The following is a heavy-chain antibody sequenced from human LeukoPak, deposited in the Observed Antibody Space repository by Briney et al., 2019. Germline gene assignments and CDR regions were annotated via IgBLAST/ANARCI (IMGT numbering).Heavy chain of an antibody. Sequence: GGSLRLSCAASGFTFSSYGMHWVRQAPGKGLEWVSYISSSGSTIYYADSVKGRFTISRDNAKNSLYLQMNSLRAEDTAVYYCARDRISGSGPFDPWGQGTLVTVSS. V-gene: IGHV3-48*04. CDR2: ISSSGSTI. CDR3: ARDRISGSGPFDP. D-gene: IGHD3-10*01. CDR1: GFTFSSYG. J-gene: IGHJ5*02.